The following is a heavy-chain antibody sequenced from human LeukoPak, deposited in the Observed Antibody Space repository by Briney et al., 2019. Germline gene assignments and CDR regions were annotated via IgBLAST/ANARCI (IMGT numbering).Heavy chain of an antibody. D-gene: IGHD1-1*01. CDR1: GFSFSTYS. V-gene: IGHV3-48*04. CDR2: IVGSSSTI. CDR3: ATDSPETAAFDY. J-gene: IGHJ4*02. Sequence: GGSLRLSCAASGFSFSTYSMNWVRQAPGKGLEWVSYIVGSSSTIYYAVSVKGRFTISRDNAKNSLYLQMDSLRAEDTAVYYCATDSPETAAFDYWGQGTLVTVSS.